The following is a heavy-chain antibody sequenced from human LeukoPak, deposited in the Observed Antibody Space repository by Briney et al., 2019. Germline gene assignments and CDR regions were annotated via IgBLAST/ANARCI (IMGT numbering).Heavy chain of an antibody. V-gene: IGHV4-34*01. CDR3: ARGRRGYSSFAS. J-gene: IGHJ4*02. Sequence: SETLSLTCAVYGGSLSGYYWSWIRQPPGKGLEWIGEINHSGSTNYNPSLKSRVTISVDTSKNQFSLKLSSVTAADTAVYYCARGRRGYSSFASWGQGTLVTVSS. CDR1: GGSLSGYY. CDR2: INHSGST. D-gene: IGHD5-18*01.